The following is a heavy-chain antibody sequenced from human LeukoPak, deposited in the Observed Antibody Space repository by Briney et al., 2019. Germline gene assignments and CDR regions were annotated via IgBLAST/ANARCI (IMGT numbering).Heavy chain of an antibody. CDR1: GGSISSGGYY. CDR3: ARGPGYSYAFDY. D-gene: IGHD5-18*01. CDR2: IYYSGST. J-gene: IGHJ4*02. V-gene: IGHV4-31*03. Sequence: PSETLSLNCTVSGGSISSGGYYWSWVRQHPGKGLEWIGYIYYSGSTYYNPSLKSRVTISVDTSKNQFSLKLSSVTAADTAVYYCARGPGYSYAFDYWGQGTLVTVSS.